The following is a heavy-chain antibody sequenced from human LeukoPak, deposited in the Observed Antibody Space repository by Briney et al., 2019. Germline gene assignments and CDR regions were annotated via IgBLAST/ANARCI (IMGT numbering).Heavy chain of an antibody. CDR1: GFTVSSNY. CDR3: AKDSAIFGVVRYYFDY. Sequence: PGGSLRLSCAASGFTVSSNYMSWVRQAPGKGLEWVSAISGSGGSTYFAGSVKGRFTISRDDSKNTLYLQMTSLRAEDTAVYYCAKDSAIFGVVRYYFDYWGQGTLVTVSS. V-gene: IGHV3-23*01. J-gene: IGHJ4*02. D-gene: IGHD3-3*01. CDR2: ISGSGGST.